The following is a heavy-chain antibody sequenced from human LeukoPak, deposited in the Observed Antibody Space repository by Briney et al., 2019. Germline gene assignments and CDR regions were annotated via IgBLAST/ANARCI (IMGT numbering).Heavy chain of an antibody. CDR3: ARDLPQGGYGGPDY. J-gene: IGHJ4*02. Sequence: QAGGSLRLSCAASGFTFSSYVMSWVRQAPGKGLEWVSYISYSSTTIYYADSVKGRFTISRDNANNSLYLQMNSLRDEDTAVYYCARDLPQGGYGGPDYWGQGTLVTVSS. D-gene: IGHD5-12*01. CDR2: ISYSSTTI. CDR1: GFTFSSYV. V-gene: IGHV3-48*02.